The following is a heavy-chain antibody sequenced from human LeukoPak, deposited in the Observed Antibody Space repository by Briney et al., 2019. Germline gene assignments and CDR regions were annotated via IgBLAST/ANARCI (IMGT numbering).Heavy chain of an antibody. CDR1: GFTFSSYS. D-gene: IGHD3-3*01. CDR3: AKDSYFDFWSGYYVY. J-gene: IGHJ4*02. Sequence: GGSLRLSCAASGFTFSSYSMNWVRQAPGRGLEWVSGIRGTGGSTYYADSVKGRFTISRDNSKNTVYLQMNSLRVEDTAVYYCAKDSYFDFWSGYYVYWGQGTLVTVSS. CDR2: IRGTGGST. V-gene: IGHV3-23*01.